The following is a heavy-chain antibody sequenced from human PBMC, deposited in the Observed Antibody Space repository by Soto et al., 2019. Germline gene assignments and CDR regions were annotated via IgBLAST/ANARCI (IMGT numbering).Heavy chain of an antibody. CDR3: ASSYDSSDRRSYYYYGMDV. CDR2: IIPIFGTA. D-gene: IGHD3-22*01. J-gene: IGHJ6*04. CDR1: GGTFSSYA. Sequence: QVQLVQSGAEVKKPGSSVKVSCKASGGTFSSYAISWVRQAPGQGLEWMGGIIPIFGTANYAKKIQGRVTMSADKSTSTAYMELGSLRSEDTAVYYWASSYDSSDRRSYYYYGMDVWGKGTTVTVSS. V-gene: IGHV1-69*06.